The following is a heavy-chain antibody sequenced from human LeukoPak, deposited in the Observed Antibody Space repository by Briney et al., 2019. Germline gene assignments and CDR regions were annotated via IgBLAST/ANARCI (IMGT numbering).Heavy chain of an antibody. CDR3: ARGHFTYYFDY. D-gene: IGHD3-3*02. CDR2: IYTSRST. Sequence: SETLSLTCTVSGGSISSGSYYWSWIRQPAGKGLEWIGRIYTSRSTNYNPSLKSRVTISVDTSKNQFSLKLSSVTAADTAVYYCARGHFTYYFDYWGQGNLVTVSS. V-gene: IGHV4-61*02. J-gene: IGHJ4*02. CDR1: GGSISSGSYY.